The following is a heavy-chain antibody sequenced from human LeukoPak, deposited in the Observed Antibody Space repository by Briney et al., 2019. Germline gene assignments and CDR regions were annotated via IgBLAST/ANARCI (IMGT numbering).Heavy chain of an antibody. D-gene: IGHD6-6*01. J-gene: IGHJ4*02. V-gene: IGHV1-18*01. CDR1: VYNYTTYG. Sequence: VASVKVSCKASVYNYTTYGTTWVRQAPGQGLEWMGWISAYNGDTTYAQELQGRVTMTKDTSTGTVYMELRSLRFDDTAVYYCASSYSRSSFEYWGQGTLVTVSS. CDR2: ISAYNGDT. CDR3: ASSYSRSSFEY.